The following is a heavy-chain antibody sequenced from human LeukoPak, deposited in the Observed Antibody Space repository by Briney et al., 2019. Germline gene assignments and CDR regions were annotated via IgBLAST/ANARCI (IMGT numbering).Heavy chain of an antibody. CDR1: GGSFSGYY. CDR3: ARERYCSSTSCYRVRYYYYGMDV. D-gene: IGHD2-2*01. J-gene: IGHJ6*02. V-gene: IGHV4-34*01. Sequence: SETLSLTCAVYGGSFSGYYWSWIRQPPGKGLEWIGEINHSGSTNYNPSLKSRVTISVDTSKSQFSLKLSSVTAADTAVCYCARERYCSSTSCYRVRYYYYGMDVWGQGTTVTVSS. CDR2: INHSGST.